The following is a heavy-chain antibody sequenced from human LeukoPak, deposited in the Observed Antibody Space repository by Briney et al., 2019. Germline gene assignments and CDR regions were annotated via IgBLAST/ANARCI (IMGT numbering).Heavy chain of an antibody. J-gene: IGHJ4*02. CDR2: ISPVGTA. D-gene: IGHD3-22*01. Sequence: PGGSLRLSCAASGFNLSAYWMHWVRQAPGKGLMWVSRISPVGTAYYADADAVTGRFTISRDTAKNTLYLQVNSLGAEDTAVYFCVRAKRDDGRSGEPQYYFDRWGQGTLVAVSS. CDR1: GFNLSAYW. V-gene: IGHV3-74*03. CDR3: VRAKRDDGRSGEPQYYFDR.